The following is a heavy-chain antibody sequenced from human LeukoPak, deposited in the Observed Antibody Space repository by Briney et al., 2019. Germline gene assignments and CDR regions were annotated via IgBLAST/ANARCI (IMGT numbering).Heavy chain of an antibody. CDR1: GYSFTSYW. Sequence: GESLEISCKGSGYSFTSYWIGWVRQMPGKGLEWMGIIYPGDSDTRYSPSFQGQVTISADKSISTAYLQWSSLKASDTAMYYCARLQGLDSSGYWGYYFDYWGQGTLVTVSS. J-gene: IGHJ4*02. D-gene: IGHD3-22*01. CDR3: ARLQGLDSSGYWGYYFDY. CDR2: IYPGDSDT. V-gene: IGHV5-51*01.